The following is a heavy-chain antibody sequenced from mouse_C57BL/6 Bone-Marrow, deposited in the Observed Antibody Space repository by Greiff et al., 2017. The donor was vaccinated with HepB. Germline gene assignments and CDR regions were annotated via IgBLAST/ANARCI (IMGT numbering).Heavy chain of an antibody. CDR2: IYPSDSET. V-gene: IGHV1-61*01. CDR3: ARAPYGNYLYYFDD. D-gene: IGHD2-1*01. Sequence: VQLQQPGAELVRPGSSVKLSCKASGYTFTSYWMDWVKQRPGQGLEWIGNIYPSDSETHYNQKFKDKATLTVDKSSRTAYMQLSSLTSEDSAVYYCARAPYGNYLYYFDDWGQGTTLTVSS. CDR1: GYTFTSYW. J-gene: IGHJ2*01.